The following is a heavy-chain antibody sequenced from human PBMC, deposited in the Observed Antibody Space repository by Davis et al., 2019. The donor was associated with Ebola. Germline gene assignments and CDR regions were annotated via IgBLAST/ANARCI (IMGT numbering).Heavy chain of an antibody. J-gene: IGHJ2*01. CDR2: INRDGSTT. CDR3: VRDPALVVTGGGWFFGL. D-gene: IGHD2-21*02. CDR1: GFTFSSYW. V-gene: IGHV3-74*03. Sequence: PGGSLRLSCAASGFTFSSYWMHWVRQAPGKGLVWVSCINRDGSTTTYADSVKGRFTISRDNAKNTLYLQMNSLRAEDTAVYYCVRDPALVVTGGGWFFGLWGRGTLVTVSS.